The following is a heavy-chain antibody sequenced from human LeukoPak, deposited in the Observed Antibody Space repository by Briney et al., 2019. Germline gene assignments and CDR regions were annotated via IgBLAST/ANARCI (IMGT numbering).Heavy chain of an antibody. Sequence: SETLSLTCSVSGGSISSYYWSWIRQPAGKGLEWIGRIYSSGSTYYNPSLMSRVTISVETSKNQFSLRLNSVTAADTAVYYCARYYGALDYWGQGTLVTVSS. CDR1: GGSISSYY. J-gene: IGHJ4*02. V-gene: IGHV4-4*07. CDR2: IYSSGST. D-gene: IGHD3-3*01. CDR3: ARYYGALDY.